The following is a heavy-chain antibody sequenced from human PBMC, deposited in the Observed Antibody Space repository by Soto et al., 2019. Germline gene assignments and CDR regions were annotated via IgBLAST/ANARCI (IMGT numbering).Heavy chain of an antibody. J-gene: IGHJ6*02. Sequence: GGSLRLSCTASGFTFSTSAMSWVRQAPGRGLEWVSGISGSGAGTYYADSVKGRFTISRDNSKNTLYLRMSGLRAEDAAVYYCAKGPTVFGAVISFDYYYGMYVWGQGTPVTVSS. CDR1: GFTFSTSA. D-gene: IGHD3-3*01. CDR2: ISGSGAGT. V-gene: IGHV3-23*01. CDR3: AKGPTVFGAVISFDYYYGMYV.